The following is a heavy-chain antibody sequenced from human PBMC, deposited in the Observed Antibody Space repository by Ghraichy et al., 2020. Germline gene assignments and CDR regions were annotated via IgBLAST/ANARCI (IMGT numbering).Heavy chain of an antibody. CDR1: GFAFSSYW. CDR2: IKQDGGEK. V-gene: IGHV3-7*01. D-gene: IGHD3-10*01. CDR3: ARPRGVLYYYSMDV. Sequence: LSLTCAASGFAFSSYWMTWVRQAPGKGLEWVANIKQDGGEKYYVDSVKGRFTISRDNAKNSLYLQMNSLRADDTAVYYCARPRGVLYYYSMDVWGQGTRVTVSS. J-gene: IGHJ6*02.